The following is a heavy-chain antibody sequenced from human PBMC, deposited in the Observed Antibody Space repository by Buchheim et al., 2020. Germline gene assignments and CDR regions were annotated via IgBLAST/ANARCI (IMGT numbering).Heavy chain of an antibody. Sequence: QLQLQESGPGLVKPSETLSLTCTVSGGSISSSNSYWGWIRQPPGKGLEWIGSVHYTGSTSYSPSFRSRVTISVDTSKRQFSLKFSSVTAADTAVYYCAKDFGDYRTDYWGQGTL. D-gene: IGHD4-17*01. CDR3: AKDFGDYRTDY. CDR1: GGSISSSNSY. J-gene: IGHJ4*02. CDR2: VHYTGST. V-gene: IGHV4-39*02.